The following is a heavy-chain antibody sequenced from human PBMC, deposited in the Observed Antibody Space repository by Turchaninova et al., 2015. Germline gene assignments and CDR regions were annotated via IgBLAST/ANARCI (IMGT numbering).Heavy chain of an antibody. CDR1: GSSLSSVSY. J-gene: IGHJ4*02. Sequence: QVQLQESGPGLVKPSENLSLTCAVSGSSLSSVSYWGWVRPPPGTGLEWMGSTYHSGRTYYNPSVPRRGAKSVDTSKNQFSLRLSSVTVADTAGYYCAKLGQWLGESDYWGQGTLVSVSS. CDR2: TYHSGRT. CDR3: AKLGQWLGESDY. D-gene: IGHD6-19*01. V-gene: IGHV4-38-2*01.